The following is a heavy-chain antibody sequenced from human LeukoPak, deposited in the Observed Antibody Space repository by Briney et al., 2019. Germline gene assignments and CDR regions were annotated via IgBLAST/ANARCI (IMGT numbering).Heavy chain of an antibody. CDR1: GFTFSSYG. CDR2: ISYDGSKK. Sequence: GGSLRLSCAASGFTFSSYGMHWVRQAPDKGLEWVAVISYDGSKKYYVDSVKGRFTISRDNSKNTLYLQMNSLRAEDTAVYYCARSLGGGGELLGVDYWGQGTLVTVSS. CDR3: ARSLGGGGELLGVDY. D-gene: IGHD1-26*01. V-gene: IGHV3-30*03. J-gene: IGHJ4*02.